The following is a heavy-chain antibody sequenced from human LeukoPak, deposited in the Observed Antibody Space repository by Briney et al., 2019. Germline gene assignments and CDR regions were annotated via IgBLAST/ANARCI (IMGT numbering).Heavy chain of an antibody. CDR3: AKHHYSSSRDYFDY. Sequence: PGGSLRLSCAASGFTFGTYATTWVRQAPGKGLEWVSVISGSGGSTNYADSVKGRFIISRDNSRNTLFLQMNSLRAEDTAVYYCAKHHYSSSRDYFDYWGQGTLVTVSS. J-gene: IGHJ4*02. CDR2: ISGSGGST. D-gene: IGHD6-13*01. V-gene: IGHV3-23*01. CDR1: GFTFGTYA.